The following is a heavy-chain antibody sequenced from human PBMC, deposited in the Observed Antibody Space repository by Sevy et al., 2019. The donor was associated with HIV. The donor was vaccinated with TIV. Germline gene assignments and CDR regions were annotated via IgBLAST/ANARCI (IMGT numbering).Heavy chain of an antibody. D-gene: IGHD4-17*01. CDR1: GFTVSSIY. V-gene: IGHV3-53*01. Sequence: GGSLRLSCAASGFTVSSIYMSWVRQAPGKGLEWVSVIYSGGSTYYADSVKGRFTISRDNSKNTLYLQMNSLRAEDTAVYYCARGGLEGYGDYFDYWGQGTLVTVSS. J-gene: IGHJ4*02. CDR3: ARGGLEGYGDYFDY. CDR2: IYSGGST.